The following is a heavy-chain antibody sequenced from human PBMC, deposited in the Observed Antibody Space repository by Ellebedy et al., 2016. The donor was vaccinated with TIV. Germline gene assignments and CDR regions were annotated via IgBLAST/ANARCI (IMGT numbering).Heavy chain of an antibody. V-gene: IGHV3-49*02. CDR1: GFTFSFYS. CDR3: RLLGGHWFDP. Sequence: GESLKISCAASGFTFSFYSMNWVRQAPGKGLEWVGFLRRKAYGGTAEYAASVKGRFTISTDDSKSIAYLQMNSLKIEDTAVYYCRLLGGHWFDPWGQGTLVTVSS. CDR2: LRRKAYGGTA. D-gene: IGHD2-21*01. J-gene: IGHJ5*02.